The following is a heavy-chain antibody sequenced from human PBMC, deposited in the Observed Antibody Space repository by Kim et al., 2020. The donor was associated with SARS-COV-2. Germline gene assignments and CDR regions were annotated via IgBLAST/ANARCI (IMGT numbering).Heavy chain of an antibody. CDR1: GYSFTSYW. CDR2: IDPSDSYT. Sequence: GESLKISCKGSGYSFTSYWISWVRQMPGKGLEWMGRIDPSDSYTNYSPSFQGHVTISADKSISTAYLQWSSLKASDTAMYYCARHGSGYDSPYYYYGMDVWGQGTTVTVSS. V-gene: IGHV5-10-1*01. D-gene: IGHD5-12*01. J-gene: IGHJ6*02. CDR3: ARHGSGYDSPYYYYGMDV.